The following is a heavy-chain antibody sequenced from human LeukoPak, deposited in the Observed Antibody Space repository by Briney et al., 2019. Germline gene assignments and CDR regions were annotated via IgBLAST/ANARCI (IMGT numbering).Heavy chain of an antibody. CDR1: GFTFSSYA. CDR3: AKDRVVVVAATLDY. D-gene: IGHD2-15*01. Sequence: PGGSLRLSCAASGFTFSSYAMSWVRQAPGKGLEWVSAISGSGGSTYYADSVKGRFTISRDNSENTPYLQMNSLRAEDTAVCYCAKDRVVVVAATLDYWGQGTLVTVSS. V-gene: IGHV3-23*01. CDR2: ISGSGGST. J-gene: IGHJ4*02.